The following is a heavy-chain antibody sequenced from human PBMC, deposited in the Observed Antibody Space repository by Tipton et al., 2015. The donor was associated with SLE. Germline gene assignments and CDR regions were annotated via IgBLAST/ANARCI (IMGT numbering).Heavy chain of an antibody. J-gene: IGHJ4*02. CDR1: GFGFSSYS. CDR3: GKEVSGSYLRLESYFDF. Sequence: SLRLSCAASGFGFSSYSMNWVRLAPGKGLEWVSSISSNKRKVDYADSVKGRFTISRDNAKNSLYLQMNGLRVEDTAVYYCGKEVSGSYLRLESYFDFWGPGTLVTVSS. CDR2: ISSNKRKV. V-gene: IGHV3-21*04. D-gene: IGHD3-10*01.